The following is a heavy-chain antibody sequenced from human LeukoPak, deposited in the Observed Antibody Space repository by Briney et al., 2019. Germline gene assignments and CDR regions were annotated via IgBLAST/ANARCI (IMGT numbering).Heavy chain of an antibody. CDR1: GYTFTGYY. CDR2: INPNSGGT. D-gene: IGHD3-10*01. J-gene: IGHJ4*02. Sequence: GASVKVSCKASGYTFTGYYMHWVRQAPGQGLEWMGWINPNSGGTNYAQKFQGRVTMTRDTSISTAYMELSRLRSDDTAVCYCARSMVRGVIITGHFDYWGQGTLVTVSS. CDR3: ARSMVRGVIITGHFDY. V-gene: IGHV1-2*02.